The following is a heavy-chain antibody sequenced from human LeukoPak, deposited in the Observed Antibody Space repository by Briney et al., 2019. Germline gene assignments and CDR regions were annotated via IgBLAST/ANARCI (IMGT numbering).Heavy chain of an antibody. Sequence: SETLSLTCTVSGGSISSSSYYWGWIRQPPGKGLEWIGSIYYSGSTYYNPSLKSRVTISVDTSKNQFSLKLSSVTAADTAVYYCARPICPTYYYDSSGPHDAFDIWGQGTMVTVSS. CDR3: ARPICPTYYYDSSGPHDAFDI. D-gene: IGHD3-22*01. CDR1: GGSISSSSYY. V-gene: IGHV4-39*07. J-gene: IGHJ3*02. CDR2: IYYSGST.